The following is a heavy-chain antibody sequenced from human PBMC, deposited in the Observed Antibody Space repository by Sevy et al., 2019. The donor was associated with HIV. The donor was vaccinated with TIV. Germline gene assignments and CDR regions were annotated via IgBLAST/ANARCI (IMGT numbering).Heavy chain of an antibody. J-gene: IGHJ6*02. V-gene: IGHV3-7*01. Sequence: GGSLGLSCAASGFTFSSYWMSWVRQAPGKGLEWVANIKQDGSEKYYVDSVKGRFTISRDNAKNSLYLQMNSLRAEDTAVYYCARDIVVVPAARDDYYYYYGMDVWGQGTTVTVSS. D-gene: IGHD2-2*01. CDR2: IKQDGSEK. CDR3: ARDIVVVPAARDDYYYYYGMDV. CDR1: GFTFSSYW.